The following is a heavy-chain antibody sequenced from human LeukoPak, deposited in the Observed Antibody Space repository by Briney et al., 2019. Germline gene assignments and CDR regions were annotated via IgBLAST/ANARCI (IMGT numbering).Heavy chain of an antibody. CDR2: ISAYNGNT. CDR3: AREGSIVGALNAFDI. CDR1: GYTFTSYG. D-gene: IGHD1-26*01. Sequence: ASVKVSCKASGYTFTSYGISWVRQAPGQGFEWMGWISAYNGNTNYAQKLQGRVTMTTDTSTSTAYMELRSLRSDDTAVYYCAREGSIVGALNAFDIWGQGTMVTVSS. J-gene: IGHJ3*02. V-gene: IGHV1-18*01.